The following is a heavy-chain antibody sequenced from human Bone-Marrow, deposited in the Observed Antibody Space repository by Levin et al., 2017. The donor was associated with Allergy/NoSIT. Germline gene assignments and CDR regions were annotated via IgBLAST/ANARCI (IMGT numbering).Heavy chain of an antibody. CDR2: IYYSGST. Sequence: SPTLSLPCPVSCASLRNDGYYWTWIRQHPGKGLEWIGYIYYSGSTYYKPSLRSRATILVDTSKNQFSLKLNSVTAADTAVYYCARDDSRIPGAGRGGGGFDYWGQGTLVTVSS. CDR3: ARDDSRIPGAGRGGGGFDY. V-gene: IGHV4-31*03. CDR1: CASLRNDGYY. D-gene: IGHD6-19*01. J-gene: IGHJ4*02.